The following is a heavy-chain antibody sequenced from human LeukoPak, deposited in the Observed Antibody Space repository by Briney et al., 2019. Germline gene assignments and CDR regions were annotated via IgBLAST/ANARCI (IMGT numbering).Heavy chain of an antibody. V-gene: IGHV5-51*01. CDR1: GYSFTNYW. D-gene: IGHD2/OR15-2a*01. Sequence: GESLKISCQGSGYSFTNYWIAWVRQMPGRGLEWMGIIYPGDSDTRYSPSFQGQVTITADKSINTAYPQWSSLRASDTAMYYCARRETSMDYFDFWGQGTLVSASS. CDR3: ARRETSMDYFDF. CDR2: IYPGDSDT. J-gene: IGHJ4*02.